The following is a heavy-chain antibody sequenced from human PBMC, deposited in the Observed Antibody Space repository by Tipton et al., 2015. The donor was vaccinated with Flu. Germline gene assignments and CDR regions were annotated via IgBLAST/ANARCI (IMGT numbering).Heavy chain of an antibody. D-gene: IGHD2-15*01. CDR3: ATEEVSYCSGGSCYLYYFGC. Sequence: TLSLTCTVSGGSISSSSYYWGWNRPRPGQGLEWNVNIYYSGSTYYNPSLKSRVTISVDTSKNQFSLKLSSVTAADTDVYYCATEEVSYCSGGSCYLYYFGCRGQGTLVTVSS. V-gene: IGHV4-39*02. CDR1: GGSISSSSYY. CDR2: IYYSGST. J-gene: IGHJ4*02.